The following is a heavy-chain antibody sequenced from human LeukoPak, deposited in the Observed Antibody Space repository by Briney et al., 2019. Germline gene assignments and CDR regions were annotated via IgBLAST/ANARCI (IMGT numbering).Heavy chain of an antibody. CDR2: MNSDGSTT. CDR1: GFTFSRVW. D-gene: IGHD7-27*01. V-gene: IGHV3-74*01. Sequence: GGSLRLSCAASGFTFSRVWVQWVRQAAGGGLVWVSRMNSDGSTTNYADSVKGRFTISRDNSKNTLYLQMNSLRAEDTAVYYCVRALMGTSDHWGQGSLVTVSS. J-gene: IGHJ4*02. CDR3: VRALMGTSDH.